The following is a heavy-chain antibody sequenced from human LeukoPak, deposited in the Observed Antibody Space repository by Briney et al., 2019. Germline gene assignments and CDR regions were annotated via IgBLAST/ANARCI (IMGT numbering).Heavy chain of an antibody. CDR3: ARGGTYYDYVWGSYRLDY. Sequence: ASVKVSCKVSGYTLTELSMHWVRQAPGQGLEWMGWINPNSGGTKYSQKFQGRVTITRDTSASTAYMELSSLRSEDTAVYYCARGGTYYDYVWGSYRLDYWGQGTLVTVSS. CDR1: GYTLTELS. J-gene: IGHJ4*02. CDR2: INPNSGGT. D-gene: IGHD3-16*02. V-gene: IGHV1-3*01.